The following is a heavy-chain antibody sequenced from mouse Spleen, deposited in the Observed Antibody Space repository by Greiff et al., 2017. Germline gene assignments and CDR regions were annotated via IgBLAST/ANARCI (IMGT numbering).Heavy chain of an antibody. CDR1: GYTFTSYW. Sequence: QVQLQQPGAELVRPGSSVKLSCKASGYTFTSYWMHWVKQRPIQGLEWIGNIDPSESETHYNQKFKDKATLTVDKSSSTAYMQFSSLTSEDSADYYCASRGPYGYDEGAYYFDYWGQGTTLTISS. V-gene: IGHV1-52*01. D-gene: IGHD2-2*01. CDR3: ASRGPYGYDEGAYYFDY. CDR2: IDPSESET. J-gene: IGHJ2*01.